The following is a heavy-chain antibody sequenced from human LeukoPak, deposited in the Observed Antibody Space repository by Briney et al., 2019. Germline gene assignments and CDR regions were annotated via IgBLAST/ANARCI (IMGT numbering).Heavy chain of an antibody. Sequence: ASVKVSCKASGYTFTSYGISWVRQAPGQGLEWMGWISAYNGNTNYAQKFQGRVTMTRNTSISTAYMELSSLRSEDTAVYYCARAKVLWFGELYANMDVWGKGTTVTISS. CDR3: ARAKVLWFGELYANMDV. J-gene: IGHJ6*03. CDR1: GYTFTSYG. D-gene: IGHD3-10*01. CDR2: ISAYNGNT. V-gene: IGHV1-18*01.